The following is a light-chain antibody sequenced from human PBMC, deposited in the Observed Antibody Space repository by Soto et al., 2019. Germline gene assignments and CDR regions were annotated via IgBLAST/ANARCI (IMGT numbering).Light chain of an antibody. V-gene: IGLV2-11*01. J-gene: IGLJ1*01. Sequence: QSALTQPRSVSGSPGQSVTISCTGTSSDVGGYNCVSWYQQHPGKAPQLMIYDVTQRPSGVPDRFSGSKSGNTASLTISGLQAEDEADYYCCSNSASYTFVFGNGTKVT. CDR1: SSDVGGYNC. CDR3: CSNSASYTFV. CDR2: DVT.